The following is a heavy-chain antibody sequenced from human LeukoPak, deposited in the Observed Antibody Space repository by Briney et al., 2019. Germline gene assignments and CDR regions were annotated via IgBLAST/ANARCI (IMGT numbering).Heavy chain of an antibody. CDR1: GFTFSGYE. D-gene: IGHD2/OR15-2a*01. V-gene: IGHV3-48*03. CDR2: ISSSGSTI. Sequence: GGSLRLSCAASGFTFSGYEMNWVRQAPGKGLEWVSYISSSGSTIYYADSVKGRFTISRDNAKNSLYLQMNSLRADDTAVYYCARSSMGFFDYWGQGTLVTVSS. CDR3: ARSSMGFFDY. J-gene: IGHJ4*02.